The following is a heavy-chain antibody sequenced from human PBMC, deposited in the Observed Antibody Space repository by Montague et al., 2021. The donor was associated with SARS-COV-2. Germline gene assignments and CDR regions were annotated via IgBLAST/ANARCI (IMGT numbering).Heavy chain of an antibody. V-gene: IGHV3-21*01. CDR3: ARDLGSSNSDY. Sequence: SLRLSCAASAFTFSSYSMNWVRQAPGRGLEWVSSISPRSNLIYYADSVKGRFTISRDNAKNSLYLQMNSLRADDTAVYFCARDLGSSNSDYWGQGTLVTVSS. J-gene: IGHJ4*02. CDR1: AFTFSSYS. CDR2: ISPRSNLI. D-gene: IGHD2-15*01.